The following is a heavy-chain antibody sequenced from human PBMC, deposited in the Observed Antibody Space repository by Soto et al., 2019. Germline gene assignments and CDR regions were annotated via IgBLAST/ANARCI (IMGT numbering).Heavy chain of an antibody. CDR3: ATVDTAIAGVAWPLDY. CDR2: IVVGSGNT. J-gene: IGHJ4*02. Sequence: SVKVSCKASGFTFTSSAMQWVRQARGQGLEWIGWIVVGSGNTNYAQKFQERVTMTEDTSTDTAYMELSSLRSEDTAVYYCATVDTAIAGVAWPLDYWGQGTLVTVSS. V-gene: IGHV1-58*02. CDR1: GFTFTSSA. D-gene: IGHD5-18*01.